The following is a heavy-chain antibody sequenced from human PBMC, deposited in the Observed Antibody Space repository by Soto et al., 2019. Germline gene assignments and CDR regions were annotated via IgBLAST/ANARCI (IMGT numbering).Heavy chain of an antibody. J-gene: IGHJ4*02. CDR1: GYTFTSYA. V-gene: IGHV1-3*05. CDR2: INSGNDNT. Sequence: QVQLVQSGAEEKKPGASVKVSCKASGYTFTSYAMHWVRQAPGQRLEWMGWINSGNDNTKYSQKLQGRVTITRETSASTAYMELSSLRSEDTAVYYCARSIVVVTALDYWGQGTLVTVSS. D-gene: IGHD2-21*02. CDR3: ARSIVVVTALDY.